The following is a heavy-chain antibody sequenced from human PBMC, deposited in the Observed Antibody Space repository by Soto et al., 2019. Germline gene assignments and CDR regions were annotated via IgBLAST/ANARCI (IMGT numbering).Heavy chain of an antibody. CDR1: GYTFTGYY. Sequence: ASVKVSCKASGYTFTGYYMHWVRQAPGQGLEWMGWINPNSGGTNCAQKFQGRVTMTRDTSISTAYVELSRLRSDDTAVYYCAREYCSSTSCYPMYYGMDVWGQGTTVTVSS. D-gene: IGHD2-2*01. CDR2: INPNSGGT. CDR3: AREYCSSTSCYPMYYGMDV. V-gene: IGHV1-2*02. J-gene: IGHJ6*02.